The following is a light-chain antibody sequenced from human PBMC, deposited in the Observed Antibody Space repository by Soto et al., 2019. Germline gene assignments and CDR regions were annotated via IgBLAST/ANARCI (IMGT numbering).Light chain of an antibody. Sequence: EIVFTQSPATLSLSPLERATLSCMASQSVGTYLAWYQQKPGQSPRLLMFDVSNRATGIPARFSGSGSGTDFTLTISSLEPEDFGVYYCQHRSIWPVSFGQGTRLEIK. V-gene: IGKV3-11*01. CDR2: DVS. CDR3: QHRSIWPVS. J-gene: IGKJ5*01. CDR1: QSVGTY.